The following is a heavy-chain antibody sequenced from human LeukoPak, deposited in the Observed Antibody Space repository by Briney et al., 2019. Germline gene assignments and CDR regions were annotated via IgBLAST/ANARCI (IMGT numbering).Heavy chain of an antibody. CDR3: ARVGTVTTQGIWYFDL. CDR1: GGSISSGSYY. CDR2: IYTSGST. Sequence: SQTLSLTCTVSGGSISSGSYYWSWIRQTAGKGLEWIGRIYTSGSTNYNPSLKSRVTISVDTSKNQFSLKLSSVTAADTAVYYCARVGTVTTQGIWYFDLWGRGTLVTVSS. V-gene: IGHV4-61*02. D-gene: IGHD4-17*01. J-gene: IGHJ2*01.